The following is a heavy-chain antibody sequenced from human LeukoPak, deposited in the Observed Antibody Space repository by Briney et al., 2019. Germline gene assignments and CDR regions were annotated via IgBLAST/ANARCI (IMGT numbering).Heavy chain of an antibody. CDR2: IYYSGST. V-gene: IGHV4-59*01. D-gene: IGHD3-10*01. CDR3: ARHPDYYGSGGSNWFDP. Sequence: SETLSLTCTVSGGSISSYYWSWIRQPPGKGLEWIGYIYYSGSTNYNPSLKSRVTISVDTSKNQFSLKLSSVTAADTAVYYCARHPDYYGSGGSNWFDPWGQGTLVTVSS. CDR1: GGSISSYY. J-gene: IGHJ5*02.